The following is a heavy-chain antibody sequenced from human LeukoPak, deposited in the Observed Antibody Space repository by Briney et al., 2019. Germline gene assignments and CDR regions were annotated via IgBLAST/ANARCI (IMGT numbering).Heavy chain of an antibody. D-gene: IGHD4-11*01. J-gene: IGHJ4*02. CDR2: IDANNGDT. Sequence: ASVRISCKASGYTFRGNYIHWLRQAPGQGLEWMGWIDANNGDTKSAQKFQGRVTMSRDTSISTAYMDLSSLSPDDAAVYYCARDPSSVTLYFFDYWGQGTLVTASS. CDR3: ARDPSSVTLYFFDY. CDR1: GYTFRGNY. V-gene: IGHV1-2*02.